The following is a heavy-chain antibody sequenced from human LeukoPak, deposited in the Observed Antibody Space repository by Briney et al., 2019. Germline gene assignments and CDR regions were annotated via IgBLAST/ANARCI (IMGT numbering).Heavy chain of an antibody. V-gene: IGHV3-23*01. CDR1: GFTFTSYA. CDR2: ISASGGST. J-gene: IGHJ4*02. CDR3: ARKVLSGSRYFDY. Sequence: PGGSLRLSCAASGFTFTSYAMSWVRQAPGKGLEWVSAISASGGSTYDADSVKGRFTISRDNSKNTLYLQMNSLRAEDTAVYYCARKVLSGSRYFDYWGQGALVTVSS. D-gene: IGHD1-26*01.